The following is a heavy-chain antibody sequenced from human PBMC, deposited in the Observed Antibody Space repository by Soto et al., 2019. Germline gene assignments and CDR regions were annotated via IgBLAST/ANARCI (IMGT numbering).Heavy chain of an antibody. CDR1: GGSFSGYY. Sequence: SETLSLTCAVYGGSFSGYYWSWVRQTPGKGLEWIGEINHSGSTNYNPSLKSRLTISVDTSKNQFSLNLRSVTAADTALYYCVACGYGDYPRYWGQGTLVTVSS. CDR3: VACGYGDYPRY. J-gene: IGHJ4*02. D-gene: IGHD4-17*01. V-gene: IGHV4-34*01. CDR2: INHSGST.